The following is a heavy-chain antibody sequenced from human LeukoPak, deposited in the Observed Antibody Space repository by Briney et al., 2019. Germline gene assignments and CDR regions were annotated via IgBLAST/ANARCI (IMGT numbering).Heavy chain of an antibody. D-gene: IGHD3-10*01. V-gene: IGHV1-69*05. CDR2: IICISGTT. Sequence: SVKVSCKASGGTLTNYAINWVRQAPGQGPEWMGGIICISGTTNYAQNIQSRVTITTHESTYAAYMELSSLRSEDTAVYYCARSDYGSGIKYAFDVWGQGTMVTVSS. CDR3: ARSDYGSGIKYAFDV. CDR1: GGTLTNYA. J-gene: IGHJ3*01.